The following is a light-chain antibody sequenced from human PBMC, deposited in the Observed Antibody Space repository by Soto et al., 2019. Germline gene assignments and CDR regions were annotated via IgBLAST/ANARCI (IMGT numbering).Light chain of an antibody. Sequence: QSALTQPASVSGSPGQSITISCTGTSSDVGSYHLVSWYQQHPGKAPKLMIYEVSKRPSGVSNRFSGSKSGNTASLTISGLQAEDEEDYYCCSYAGSSTYVVFGGGTKVTVL. J-gene: IGLJ2*01. CDR1: SSDVGSYHL. V-gene: IGLV2-23*02. CDR3: CSYAGSSTYVV. CDR2: EVS.